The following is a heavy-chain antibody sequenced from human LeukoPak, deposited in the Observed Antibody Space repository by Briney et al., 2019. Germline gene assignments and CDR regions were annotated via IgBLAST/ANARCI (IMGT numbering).Heavy chain of an antibody. Sequence: GGSLRLSCAASGFTFSSYWMHWVRQAPGKGLVWVSRINSDGSSTSYADSVKGRFTISRDNAKNTLYLQMNSLRAEDTAVYYCAREIYDFWSGYHYGMDVWGQGTTVTVSS. J-gene: IGHJ6*02. D-gene: IGHD3-3*01. CDR1: GFTFSSYW. CDR2: INSDGSST. V-gene: IGHV3-74*01. CDR3: AREIYDFWSGYHYGMDV.